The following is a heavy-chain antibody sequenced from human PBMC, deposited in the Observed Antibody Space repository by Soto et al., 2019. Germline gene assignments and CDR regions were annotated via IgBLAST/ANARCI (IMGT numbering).Heavy chain of an antibody. CDR1: GGSINSGGYY. D-gene: IGHD3-3*01. J-gene: IGHJ4*02. CDR2: IYYSGST. Sequence: RSLTCTVSGGSINSGGYYWSWIRQHPGKGLEWIGYIYYSGSTYYDPSLKSRVTISIGTSKNQFSLKLSSVTAADTAVYYCARAQTIFGIITVFDYWGQGTLVTVSS. V-gene: IGHV4-31*03. CDR3: ARAQTIFGIITVFDY.